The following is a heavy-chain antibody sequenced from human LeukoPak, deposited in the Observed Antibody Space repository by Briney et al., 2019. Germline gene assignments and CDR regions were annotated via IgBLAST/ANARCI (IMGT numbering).Heavy chain of an antibody. CDR1: EYSFTNYW. CDR3: ARDGLGYCSGGSCFGGGDYYYGMDV. CDR2: IYPGDSDT. Sequence: GESLKISCKGSEYSFTNYWIGWVRQLPGKGLEWMGIIYPGDSDTRDSPSFQGQVTITADKSISTAYLQWSSLKASDTAIYYCARDGLGYCSGGSCFGGGDYYYGMDVWGQGTTVTVSS. D-gene: IGHD2-15*01. J-gene: IGHJ6*02. V-gene: IGHV5-51*01.